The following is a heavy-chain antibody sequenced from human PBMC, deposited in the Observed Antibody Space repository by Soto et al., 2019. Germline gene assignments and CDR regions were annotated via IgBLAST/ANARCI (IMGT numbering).Heavy chain of an antibody. Sequence: EVQLLESGGGLVQPGGSLRLSCAASGFTFSSHAMTWVRQGPGKGLEWSATVSGGGVSTWYADSAKGRFAISRDYSRNTLYLQMNSLRAEDTALYYCANGGSAVHAYYYWYMDFWGKGRTVTVSS. V-gene: IGHV3-23*01. CDR2: VSGGGVST. J-gene: IGHJ6*03. CDR1: GFTFSSHA. D-gene: IGHD2-15*01. CDR3: ANGGSAVHAYYYWYMDF.